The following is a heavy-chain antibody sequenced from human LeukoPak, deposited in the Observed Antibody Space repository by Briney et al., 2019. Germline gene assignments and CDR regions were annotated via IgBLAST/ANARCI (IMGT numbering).Heavy chain of an antibody. CDR2: IYTSGST. CDR3: ARDRRAGLLYYYMDV. D-gene: IGHD1-26*01. J-gene: IGHJ6*03. Sequence: TSETLSLTCTVSGGSISSYYWSWIRQPAGKGLEWIGRIYTSGSTNCNPSLKSRVTMSVDTSKNQFSLKLSSVTAADTAVYYCARDRRAGLLYYYMDVWGKGTTVTVSS. V-gene: IGHV4-4*07. CDR1: GGSISSYY.